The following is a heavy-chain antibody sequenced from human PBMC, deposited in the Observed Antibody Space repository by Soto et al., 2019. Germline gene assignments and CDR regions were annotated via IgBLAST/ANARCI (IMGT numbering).Heavy chain of an antibody. CDR1: GFTFSSYW. Sequence: GGSLRLSCAASGFTFSSYWMSWVRQAPGKGLEWVANIKQGGRKKYYVEFVKGRFTISRDNAKNSQYLQMKSLRAEDTAVYYCARESFYCTNGVCYRNYFDYWGQGTLVTVSS. CDR3: ARESFYCTNGVCYRNYFDY. CDR2: IKQGGRKK. D-gene: IGHD2-8*01. J-gene: IGHJ4*02. V-gene: IGHV3-7*01.